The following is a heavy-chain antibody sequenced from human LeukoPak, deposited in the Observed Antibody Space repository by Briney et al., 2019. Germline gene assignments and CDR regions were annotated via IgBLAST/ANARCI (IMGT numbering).Heavy chain of an antibody. CDR2: IYSGGST. CDR1: GFSVSSNY. CDR3: AREREGVRSAFDI. D-gene: IGHD3-10*01. J-gene: IGHJ3*02. V-gene: IGHV3-53*01. Sequence: GGSLRLSCAASGFSVSSNYMSWVRQAPGMGLEWVSAIYSGGSTHFADSVKGRFTISRDKSKNTLYLHMNNLRVEDTAVYYCAREREGVRSAFDIWGRGTMVTVSS.